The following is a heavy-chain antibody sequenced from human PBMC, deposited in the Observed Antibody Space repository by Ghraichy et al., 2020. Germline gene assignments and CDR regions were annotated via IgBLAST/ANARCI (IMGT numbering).Heavy chain of an antibody. D-gene: IGHD3-16*01. CDR1: GFTFSSYS. Sequence: GGSLRLSCAASGFTFSSYSMNWVRQAPGKGLEWVSSISSSSSYIYYADSVKGRFTISRDNAKNSLYLQMNSLRAEDTAVYYCARDIPLGDTRDDAFDIWGQGTMVTVSS. CDR3: ARDIPLGDTRDDAFDI. V-gene: IGHV3-21*01. CDR2: ISSSSSYI. J-gene: IGHJ3*02.